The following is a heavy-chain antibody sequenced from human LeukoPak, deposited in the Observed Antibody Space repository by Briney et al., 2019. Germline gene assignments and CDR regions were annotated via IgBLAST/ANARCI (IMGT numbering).Heavy chain of an antibody. CDR2: IYTSGST. Sequence: PSETLSLTCSVSGGSISSYYWSWIWQPAGKGLEWIGRIYTSGSTNYNPSLKSRVTMSVDTSKNQFSLKLSSVTAADTAVYYCARDLKATDAFDIWGQGTMVTVSS. CDR1: GGSISSYY. D-gene: IGHD1-26*01. V-gene: IGHV4-4*07. CDR3: ARDLKATDAFDI. J-gene: IGHJ3*02.